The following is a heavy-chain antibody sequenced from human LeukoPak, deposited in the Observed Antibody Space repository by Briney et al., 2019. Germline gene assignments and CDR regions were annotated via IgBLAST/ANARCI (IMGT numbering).Heavy chain of an antibody. D-gene: IGHD1-26*01. CDR1: GFTFSSYS. J-gene: IGHJ3*02. V-gene: IGHV3-21*01. Sequence: GGSLRLSCAASGFTFSSYSMNWVRQAPGKGLEWVSSISSSSSYIYYADSVKGRFTISRDNAKNSLYLQMNSLRAKDTAVYYCARFQWELLSAFDIWGQGTMVTVSS. CDR2: ISSSSSYI. CDR3: ARFQWELLSAFDI.